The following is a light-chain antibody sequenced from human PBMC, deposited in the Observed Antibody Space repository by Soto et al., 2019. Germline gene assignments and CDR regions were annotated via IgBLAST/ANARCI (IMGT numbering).Light chain of an antibody. CDR3: QQYNSYWT. CDR2: AAS. J-gene: IGKJ1*01. V-gene: IGKV1-39*01. Sequence: DIQMTQSPSSLSASVGDKVTITFRASQSISTYLNWYQQKPGKAPNLLIYAASSLRSGVPSRFSGSGSGTEFTLTISSLQPDDFATYYCQQYNSYWTFGQGTKVDIK. CDR1: QSISTY.